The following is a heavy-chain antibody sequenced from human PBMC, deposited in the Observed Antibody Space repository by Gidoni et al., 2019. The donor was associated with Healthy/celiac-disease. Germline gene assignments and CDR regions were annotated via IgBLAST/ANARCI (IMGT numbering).Heavy chain of an antibody. CDR2: IHPSGGST. Sequence: QVQLVQSGAEVKKPGASVKVSCMASGYTFTSYSMHWVRQAPGQGLEWMGIIHPSGGSTSYAQKFQGRVTMTRDTSTSTVYMELSSLRSEDTAVYYCARGRSRGYDDYYDSSGYHWGYWGQGTLVTVSS. V-gene: IGHV1-46*01. CDR1: GYTFTSYS. J-gene: IGHJ4*02. D-gene: IGHD3-22*01. CDR3: ARGRSRGYDDYYDSSGYHWGY.